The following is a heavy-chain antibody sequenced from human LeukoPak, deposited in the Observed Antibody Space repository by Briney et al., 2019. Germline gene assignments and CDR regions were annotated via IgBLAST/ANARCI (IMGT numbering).Heavy chain of an antibody. CDR3: ARQSALGADF. J-gene: IGHJ4*02. V-gene: IGHV4-39*01. CDR1: GCSVSISSHY. CDR2: MYYGGST. Sequence: TSETLSLTCIVSGCSVSISSHYWGRIRQPPGKGLEWIGTMYYGGSTWYNSSLASRVTISVDTSKNRFSLRLTSVTAADTAVYYCARQSALGADFWGQGTLVIVSS. D-gene: IGHD3-16*01.